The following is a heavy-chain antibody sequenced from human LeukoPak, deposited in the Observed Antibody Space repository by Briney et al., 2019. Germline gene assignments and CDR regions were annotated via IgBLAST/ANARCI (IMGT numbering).Heavy chain of an antibody. CDR3: ARHFTGPGTYTPYFGMDV. Sequence: PSETLSLTCTVSGGSIRSYYCSWIRQPPGKGLEWVGYVYYSGSTSYNPSLKSRVTISVDASKNQFSLKLSSVAAADTAVYYCARHFTGPGTYTPYFGMDVWGQGTTVTVSS. D-gene: IGHD3-16*01. CDR2: VYYSGST. J-gene: IGHJ6*02. V-gene: IGHV4-59*08. CDR1: GGSIRSYY.